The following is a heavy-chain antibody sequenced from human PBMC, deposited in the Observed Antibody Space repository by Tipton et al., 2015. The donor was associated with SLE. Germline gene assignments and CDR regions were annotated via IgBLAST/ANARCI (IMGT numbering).Heavy chain of an antibody. Sequence: SLRLSCAASGFTFSSYGMHWVRQAQDKGLEWVAFIRYDGSNKYYADSVKGRFTISRDNSKNTLYLQMNSLRAEDTAVYYCAKDFGASRSGSYYVVYWGQGTLVTVSS. CDR1: GFTFSSYG. CDR2: IRYDGSNK. CDR3: AKDFGASRSGSYYVVY. V-gene: IGHV3-30*02. J-gene: IGHJ4*02. D-gene: IGHD1-26*01.